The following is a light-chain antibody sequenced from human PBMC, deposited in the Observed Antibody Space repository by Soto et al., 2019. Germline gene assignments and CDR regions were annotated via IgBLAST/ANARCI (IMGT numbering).Light chain of an antibody. V-gene: IGKV3D-20*02. CDR3: QQRSNWPWT. CDR2: GAS. Sequence: EIVLTQSPGTLSLSPGERATLSCRAIQSVSSSYLAWYQQKPGQAPRLLIYGASSRATGIPDRFSGSGSGTDFTLTISSLEPEDFGVYYCQQRSNWPWTFGQGTKVDI. J-gene: IGKJ1*01. CDR1: QSVSSSY.